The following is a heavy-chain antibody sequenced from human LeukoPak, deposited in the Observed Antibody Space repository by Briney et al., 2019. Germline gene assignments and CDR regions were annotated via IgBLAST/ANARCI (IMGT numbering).Heavy chain of an antibody. CDR1: EFTFSSYN. CDR3: ATSPPPYYYGSGSYYNGENWFDP. V-gene: IGHV3-21*04. Sequence: GGSLRLSCAASEFTFSSYNMNWVRQAPGKGLEWVSSISSFSSYIYYADSVKGRFTISRDNAKNSLYLQMSSLRAEDTAVYYCATSPPPYYYGSGSYYNGENWFDPWGQGTLVTVSS. D-gene: IGHD3-10*01. CDR2: ISSFSSYI. J-gene: IGHJ5*02.